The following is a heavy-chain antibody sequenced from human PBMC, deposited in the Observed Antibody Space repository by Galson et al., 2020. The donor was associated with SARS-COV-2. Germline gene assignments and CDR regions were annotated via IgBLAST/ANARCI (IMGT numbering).Heavy chain of an antibody. V-gene: IGHV4-61*02. Sequence: SETLSLTCTVSRGSISSGSFYWSWIRQPAGKGLEWIGRIYISGSTDYSPSLKSRLAISIDTSKNQFSLKLRSVTAADTAVYYCARETQLWPDSWGQGTLVTVSS. CDR2: IYISGST. CDR1: RGSISSGSFY. D-gene: IGHD1-1*01. J-gene: IGHJ4*02. CDR3: ARETQLWPDS.